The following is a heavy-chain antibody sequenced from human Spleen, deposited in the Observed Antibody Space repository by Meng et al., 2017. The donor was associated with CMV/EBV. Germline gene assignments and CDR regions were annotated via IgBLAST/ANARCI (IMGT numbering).Heavy chain of an antibody. CDR3: ARDQEVSGMDV. Sequence: ASVKVSCKASGYTFTSYGISWVRQAPGQGLEWMGWINAYNGNTNYAQKVQGRVTMTTDTSTSTAYMDLSSLRSEDTAVYYCARDQEVSGMDVWGQGTTVTVSS. CDR2: INAYNGNT. V-gene: IGHV1-18*01. CDR1: GYTFTSYG. J-gene: IGHJ6*02. D-gene: IGHD5/OR15-5a*01.